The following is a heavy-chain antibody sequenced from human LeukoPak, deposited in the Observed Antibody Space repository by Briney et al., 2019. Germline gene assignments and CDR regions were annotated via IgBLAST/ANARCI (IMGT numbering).Heavy chain of an antibody. CDR3: AKDVRSGWLQAFDL. J-gene: IGHJ2*01. Sequence: PLGSPRLSCAASGFTFSSYAMSWVRQAPGKGLEWVSAISGRIGSTYYADSVKGRFTISRDNSKNTLYLEMNSLRAEDTALYYCAKDVRSGWLQAFDLWGRGTLATVSS. V-gene: IGHV3-23*01. CDR1: GFTFSSYA. D-gene: IGHD5-12*01. CDR2: ISGRIGST.